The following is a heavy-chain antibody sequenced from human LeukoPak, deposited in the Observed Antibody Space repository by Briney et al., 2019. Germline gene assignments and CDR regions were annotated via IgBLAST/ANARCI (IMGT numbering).Heavy chain of an antibody. Sequence: GGSLRLSCAASGFSFSSSAMSWVGQAPGKGVEWVSSISSSSSYIYYADSVKGRFTISRDNAKNSLYLQMNSLRAEDTAVYYCAGSWGYYFDYWGQGTLVTVSS. CDR3: AGSWGYYFDY. CDR1: GFSFSSSA. V-gene: IGHV3-21*01. CDR2: ISSSSSYI. J-gene: IGHJ4*02. D-gene: IGHD7-27*01.